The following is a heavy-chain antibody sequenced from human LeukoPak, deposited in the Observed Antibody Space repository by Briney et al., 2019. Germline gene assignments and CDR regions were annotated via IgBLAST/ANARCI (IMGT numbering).Heavy chain of an antibody. V-gene: IGHV3-23*01. CDR3: ANRAWLEQ. CDR1: GFTFSSYS. J-gene: IGHJ4*02. CDR2: ISESGGDST. Sequence: PGGSLRLSCASSGFTFSSYSMNWVRQAPGKGLEWVSSISESGGDSTNYADSVKGRFTISRDNSKNTLYLQMNSLRAEDTALYYCANRAWLEQWGQGTLVTVSS. D-gene: IGHD5-12*01.